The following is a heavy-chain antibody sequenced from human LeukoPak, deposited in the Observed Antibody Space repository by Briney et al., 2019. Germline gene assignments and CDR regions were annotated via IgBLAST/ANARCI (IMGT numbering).Heavy chain of an antibody. V-gene: IGHV3-30*18. J-gene: IGHJ4*02. Sequence: GRSLTLSCAPSGFSFRDSGMHWVRQAPGKGLEWVALISSDGSDKYYAHSVKGRFTISRDNSKNTLYLQMNGLRAEDTAVYHCANDDVPYCSGGVCYSKGLDYWGQGTLVTVSS. CDR3: ANDDVPYCSGGVCYSKGLDY. CDR2: ISSDGSDK. CDR1: GFSFRDSG. D-gene: IGHD2-15*01.